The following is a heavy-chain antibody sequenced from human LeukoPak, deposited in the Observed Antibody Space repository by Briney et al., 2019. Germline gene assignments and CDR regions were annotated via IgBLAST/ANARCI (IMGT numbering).Heavy chain of an antibody. CDR2: ISSSSSYI. CDR3: ARVSPSGFDI. Sequence: GGSLRLSCAASGFTFSSYNMNWVRQAPGKGLEWVSSISSSSSYIYYADSVKGRFTISRDNAKNSLYLQMNSLRAEDTAVYYCARVSPSGFDIWGQGTMVTVSS. D-gene: IGHD1-26*01. CDR1: GFTFSSYN. J-gene: IGHJ3*02. V-gene: IGHV3-21*01.